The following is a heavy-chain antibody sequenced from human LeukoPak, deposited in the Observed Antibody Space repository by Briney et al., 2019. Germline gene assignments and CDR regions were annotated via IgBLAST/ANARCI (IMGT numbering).Heavy chain of an antibody. Sequence: PSETLSLTCTVSGGSISSSSYYWGWIRQPPGKGLEWIGSIYYSGGTYYNPSLKSRVTISVDTSKNQFSLKLSSVTAADTAVYYCARRDYDILTGYSYYFDYWGQGTLVTVSS. CDR3: ARRDYDILTGYSYYFDY. J-gene: IGHJ4*02. V-gene: IGHV4-39*01. D-gene: IGHD3-9*01. CDR2: IYYSGGT. CDR1: GGSISSSSYY.